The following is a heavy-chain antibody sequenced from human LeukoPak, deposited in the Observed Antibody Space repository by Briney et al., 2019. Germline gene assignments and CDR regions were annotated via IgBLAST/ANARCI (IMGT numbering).Heavy chain of an antibody. CDR1: GYTFTNYA. CDR2: INPGNGDT. V-gene: IGHV1-3*01. CDR3: ARERWHCRVNCYSVYYYALDV. Sequence: ASVKVSCKGSGYTFTNYAVHWVRQAPGQRLEWLGWINPGNGDTKYSQNFQGRVTVTSDTSAATAYVELNSLTSEDTAVYYCARERWHCRVNCYSVYYYALDVWGQGATVTVSS. J-gene: IGHJ6*02. D-gene: IGHD2-15*01.